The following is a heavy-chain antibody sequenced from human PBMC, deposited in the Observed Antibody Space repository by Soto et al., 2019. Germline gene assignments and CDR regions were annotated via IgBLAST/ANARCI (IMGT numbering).Heavy chain of an antibody. CDR2: INPNGGVT. CDR3: ARESGGATATLDYYYFYMDV. CDR1: GDSFNDYY. Sequence: QVQLVQSGAEVRKPGASVTVSCRSSGDSFNDYYIHWVRQAPGQGFEWMGWINPNGGVTKYAQKFRGWVSMTRDTSIRTVYMQLSRLRSDDTAVYYCARESGGATATLDYYYFYMDVWVTGTTVTVSS. V-gene: IGHV1-2*04. D-gene: IGHD5-12*01. J-gene: IGHJ6*03.